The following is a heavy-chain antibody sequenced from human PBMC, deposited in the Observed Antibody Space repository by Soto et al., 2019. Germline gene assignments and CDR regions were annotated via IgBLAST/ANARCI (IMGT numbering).Heavy chain of an antibody. CDR1: GFTFSSYG. Sequence: QVQLVESGGGVVQPGRSLRLSCAASGFTFSSYGMHWVRQAPGKGLEWVAVIWYDGSNKYYADSVKGRFTISRDNSKNTLYLQMYSLRAEDTAVYYCARDMVRGVINNYFDYWGQGTLVTVSS. V-gene: IGHV3-33*01. D-gene: IGHD3-10*01. J-gene: IGHJ4*02. CDR2: IWYDGSNK. CDR3: ARDMVRGVINNYFDY.